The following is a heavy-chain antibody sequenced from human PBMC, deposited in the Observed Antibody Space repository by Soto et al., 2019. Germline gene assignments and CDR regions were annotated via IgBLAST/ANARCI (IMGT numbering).Heavy chain of an antibody. J-gene: IGHJ5*02. CDR3: AKDLTRQLAYWLDP. CDR1: GFSFTGYY. Sequence: ASVKGSCKASGFSFTGYYIHWLRQAPGQGLEWMGRINAHSGGTEYAQKFQGRVTLTRDTSIATAYLTLTSLTSDDTALYYCAKDLTRQLAYWLDPWGQGTQVTVPQ. V-gene: IGHV1-2*06. D-gene: IGHD6-6*01. CDR2: INAHSGGT.